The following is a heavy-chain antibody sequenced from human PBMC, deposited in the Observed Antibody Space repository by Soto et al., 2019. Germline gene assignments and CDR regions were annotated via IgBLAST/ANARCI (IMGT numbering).Heavy chain of an antibody. Sequence: SETLSLTCTVSGGSISSYYWSWFRHSPGKGLEWIGYIYYSGSTNYTPSLKSQVTISVDTSKNQFSLKLSSVTASDTAVYYCARRYGSSFDYWGQGTLVTVSS. CDR1: GGSISSYY. CDR2: IYYSGST. D-gene: IGHD4-17*01. V-gene: IGHV4-59*08. J-gene: IGHJ4*02. CDR3: ARRYGSSFDY.